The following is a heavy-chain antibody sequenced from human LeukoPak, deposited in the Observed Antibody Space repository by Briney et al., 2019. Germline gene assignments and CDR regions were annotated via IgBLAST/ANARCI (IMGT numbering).Heavy chain of an antibody. CDR2: IYTSGST. CDR1: GASISSDNYY. V-gene: IGHV4-61*02. Sequence: SETLSLTXTVSGASISSDNYYWSWIRQPAGKGLEWIWRIYTSGSTKYNPSLKSRATMSVDPSKNQSSLKLSSVTPAPTPVSHCARVQRRYDSSGYYYDHYYYYYMDVWGKGATVTVSS. J-gene: IGHJ6*03. CDR3: ARVQRRYDSSGYYYDHYYYYYMDV. D-gene: IGHD3-22*01.